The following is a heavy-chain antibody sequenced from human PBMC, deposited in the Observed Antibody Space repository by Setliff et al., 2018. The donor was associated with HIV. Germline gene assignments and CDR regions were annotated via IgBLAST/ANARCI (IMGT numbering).Heavy chain of an antibody. CDR3: AKDSSTYRSGYYYGAFDI. CDR1: GFNFKNAW. D-gene: IGHD3-3*01. CDR2: ISWNSGSR. Sequence: GGSLRLSCEASGFNFKNAWMSWVRQAPGKGLEWVSGISWNSGSRGYVDSVQGRVTISRDNAKKYVYLQMSSLRAEDTALYYCAKDSSTYRSGYYYGAFDIWGQGTMVTVSS. V-gene: IGHV3-9*01. J-gene: IGHJ3*02.